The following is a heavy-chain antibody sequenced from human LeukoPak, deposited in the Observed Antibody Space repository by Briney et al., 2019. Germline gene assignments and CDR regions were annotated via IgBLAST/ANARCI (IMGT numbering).Heavy chain of an antibody. CDR1: GFTFSNAW. CDR3: TTDDYYDSSGYYSFGGY. D-gene: IGHD3-22*01. V-gene: IGHV3-15*01. CDR2: IKSKTDGGTT. J-gene: IGHJ4*02. Sequence: GGSLRLSCVDSGFTFSNAWMSWVRQAPGKGLVWVGRIKSKTDGGTTDYAAPVKGRFIISRDDSKNTLYLQMDSLKTEDTAVYYCTTDDYYDSSGYYSFGGYWGQGTLVTVSS.